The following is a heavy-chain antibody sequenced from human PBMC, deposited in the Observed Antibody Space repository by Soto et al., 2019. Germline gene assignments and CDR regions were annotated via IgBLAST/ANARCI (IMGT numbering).Heavy chain of an antibody. V-gene: IGHV3-15*01. Sequence: EVQLVESGGDLVKPGGSLRLSCAASEFTFANAWISWVRQAPGKGLEWVGRIKSKADGGTTDYAAPVKGRFTISRDESQNTLSLQMNSLKTEDTAVYYCTSFYYGHWGQGTLVTVSS. J-gene: IGHJ4*02. CDR3: TSFYYGH. CDR2: IKSKADGGTT. CDR1: EFTFANAW. D-gene: IGHD3-22*01.